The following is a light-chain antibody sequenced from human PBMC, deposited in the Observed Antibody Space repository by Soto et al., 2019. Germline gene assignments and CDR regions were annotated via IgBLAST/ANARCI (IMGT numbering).Light chain of an antibody. CDR1: SSDVGGYNY. CDR3: CSYAGSYIYV. CDR2: DVS. Sequence: QSVLTQPRSVSGSPGQSVTISCSGTSSDVGGYNYVSWYQQHPGKDPKVMIYDVSKRPSGGPDRFSGSKSGNTASLTISGLQAEDEGDYYCCSYAGSYIYVFGSGTKLTVL. V-gene: IGLV2-11*01. J-gene: IGLJ1*01.